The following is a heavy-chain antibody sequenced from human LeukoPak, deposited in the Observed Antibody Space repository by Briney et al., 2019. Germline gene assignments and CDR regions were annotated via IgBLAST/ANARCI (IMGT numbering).Heavy chain of an antibody. CDR3: ARVSNAATLDY. J-gene: IGHJ4*02. D-gene: IGHD1-26*01. Sequence: PSQTLSLTCAVSGGSISSGGYSWGWIRQPPGKGLEWIGYIYYRGSTYYNPSLKSRVTISVDTSKNQFSLKLSSVTAADTAVYYWARVSNAATLDYWGQGTLVTVSS. CDR1: GGSISSGGYS. CDR2: IYYRGST. V-gene: IGHV4-30-4*07.